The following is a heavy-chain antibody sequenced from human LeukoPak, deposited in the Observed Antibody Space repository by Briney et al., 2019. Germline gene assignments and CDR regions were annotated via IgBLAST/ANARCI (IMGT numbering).Heavy chain of an antibody. D-gene: IGHD3-22*01. J-gene: IGHJ4*02. V-gene: IGHV3-23*01. CDR2: ISGSGGST. Sequence: GGSLRLSCAASGFTFSSYAMSWVRQAPGKGLEWVSAISGSGGSTYYADSVKGRFTISRDNSKNTLYLQMNSLRAEDTAVCYCANQEYYYDSSGYSAVDYWGQGTLVTVSS. CDR1: GFTFSSYA. CDR3: ANQEYYYDSSGYSAVDY.